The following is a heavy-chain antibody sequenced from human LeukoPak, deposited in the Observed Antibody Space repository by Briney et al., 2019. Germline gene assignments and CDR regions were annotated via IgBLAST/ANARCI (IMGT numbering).Heavy chain of an antibody. D-gene: IGHD3-22*01. CDR3: ARYSYDSSVRATGAFDV. CDR1: GGSISGRY. V-gene: IGHV4-59*11. J-gene: IGHJ3*01. CDR2: IHFGGGT. Sequence: PSETLSLTCTVPGGSISGRYWSWIRQPPGKGLDWIGYIHFGGGTNYNPSLKSRVTISGDTSKNQLSLKMTSVTAADTAMYYCARYSYDSSVRATGAFDVWGQGTMVTVSS.